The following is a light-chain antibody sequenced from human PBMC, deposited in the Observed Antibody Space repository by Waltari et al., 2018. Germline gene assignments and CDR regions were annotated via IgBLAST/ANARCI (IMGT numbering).Light chain of an antibody. CDR3: QKYNSAPWT. V-gene: IGKV1-27*01. J-gene: IGKJ1*01. CDR1: QDISTS. CDR2: AIS. Sequence: DIQMTQSPSSLSASVGDRVTIPCRAIQDISTSLSWYQQKPGKVPKVLIFAISTLQSGVPSRFSGSGSGTDFTLTISSLQPEDVATYYCQKYNSAPWTFGQGTRVEIK.